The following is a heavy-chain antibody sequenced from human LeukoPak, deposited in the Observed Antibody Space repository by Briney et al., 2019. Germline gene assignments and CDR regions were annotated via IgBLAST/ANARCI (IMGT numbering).Heavy chain of an antibody. D-gene: IGHD3-10*01. V-gene: IGHV4-61*02. Sequence: SETLSLTCTVSGGSISSGSYYWSWIRQPAGKGLEWIGRIYTSGSTNYNPSLKSRVTISVDTSKNQFSLKLSSVTAADTAVYYCARDGGGLWFGELYKNWFDPWGQGTLVTVSS. CDR2: IYTSGST. J-gene: IGHJ5*02. CDR3: ARDGGGLWFGELYKNWFDP. CDR1: GGSISSGSYY.